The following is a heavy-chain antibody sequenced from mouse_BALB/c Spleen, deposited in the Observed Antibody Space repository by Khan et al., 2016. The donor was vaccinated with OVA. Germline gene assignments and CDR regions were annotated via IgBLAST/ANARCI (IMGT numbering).Heavy chain of an antibody. CDR3: ARKDYYDYDPFPY. Sequence: EVKLLESGPGLVKPSQSLSLTCTVTGYSITSEYAWNWIRQFPGNKLEWMGYINYSGNTRFNPSLKSRTSITRDTSKNQFFLQLNSVTTEDTATYYCARKDYYDYDPFPYWGQGTRVTVSA. J-gene: IGHJ3*01. CDR1: GYSITSEYA. V-gene: IGHV3-2*02. D-gene: IGHD2-4*01. CDR2: INYSGNT.